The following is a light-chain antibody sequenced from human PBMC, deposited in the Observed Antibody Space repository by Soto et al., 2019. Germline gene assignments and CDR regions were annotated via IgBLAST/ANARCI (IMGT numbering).Light chain of an antibody. Sequence: DIQMTQSPSSLSASVGDRVTITCRASQGISNYLAWYQQKPGKVPKLLVYAASTLQSGVPSRFSGSGSGTDFTLTINSLQPEDVATYYCQKYNSAPYTFGQGTRLEIK. CDR3: QKYNSAPYT. CDR2: AAS. V-gene: IGKV1-27*01. CDR1: QGISNY. J-gene: IGKJ5*01.